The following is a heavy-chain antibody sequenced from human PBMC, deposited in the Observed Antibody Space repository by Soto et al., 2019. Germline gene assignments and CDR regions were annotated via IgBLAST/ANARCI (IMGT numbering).Heavy chain of an antibody. CDR3: ARRRILAAAAHGGYYYYGMDV. Sequence: EVQLVESGGGLGKPGGSLRLSCAASGFTFSSYSMNWVRQAPGKGLEWVSSISSSSSYIYYADSVKGRFTISRDNAKNSLYLQMNSLRAEDTAVYYCARRRILAAAAHGGYYYYGMDVWGQGTTVTVSS. J-gene: IGHJ6*02. CDR1: GFTFSSYS. D-gene: IGHD6-13*01. V-gene: IGHV3-21*01. CDR2: ISSSSSYI.